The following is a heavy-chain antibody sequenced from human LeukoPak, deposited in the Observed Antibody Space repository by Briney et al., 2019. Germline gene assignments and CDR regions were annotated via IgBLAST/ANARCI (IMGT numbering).Heavy chain of an antibody. CDR2: ISGSGGST. Sequence: GGSLRLSCAASGFTFSSYAMSWVRQAPGKGLEWVSAISGSGGSTYYADSVKGRFTISRDNSKNTLYLQMNSLRAEDTAVYYCAKDRGGILTGYYNGLADYWGQGTLVTVSS. D-gene: IGHD3-9*01. V-gene: IGHV3-23*01. J-gene: IGHJ4*02. CDR3: AKDRGGILTGYYNGLADY. CDR1: GFTFSSYA.